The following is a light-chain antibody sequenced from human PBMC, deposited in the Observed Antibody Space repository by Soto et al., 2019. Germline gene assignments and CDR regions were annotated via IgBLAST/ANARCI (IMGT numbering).Light chain of an antibody. Sequence: QSVLTQPPSVSGSPGQSVAISCTGTSSDVGSYNRVSWYQQPPGTAPKLMIYDVNNRPSGVPDRFSGSKSGNTASLTISGLQADDEADYYRSSYTISSTYVFGTGTKVTVL. CDR3: SSYTISSTYV. V-gene: IGLV2-18*02. CDR2: DVN. CDR1: SSDVGSYNR. J-gene: IGLJ1*01.